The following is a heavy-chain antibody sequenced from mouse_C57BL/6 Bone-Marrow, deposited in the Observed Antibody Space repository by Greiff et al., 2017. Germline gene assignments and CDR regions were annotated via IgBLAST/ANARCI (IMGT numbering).Heavy chain of an antibody. J-gene: IGHJ4*01. CDR1: DYTFTNYW. CDR3: ARSYDCDDYTMDY. V-gene: IGHV1-64*01. Sequence: QVQLQQPGAELVKPGASVKLSCKASDYTFTNYWMHWVKQRPGQGLEWIGMMHPNGGSADYNEKFKSEATLSVDQSSRTAYMELSSLTSEYSAVYVCARSYDCDDYTMDYWGQGTSVTVSS. D-gene: IGHD2-4*01. CDR2: MHPNGGSA.